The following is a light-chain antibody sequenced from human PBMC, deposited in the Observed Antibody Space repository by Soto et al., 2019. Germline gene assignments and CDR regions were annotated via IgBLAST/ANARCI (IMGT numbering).Light chain of an antibody. Sequence: EIVMTQSPATLSVSPGERATLSCRASQSVSSNLAWYQQKPGQAPRLLIYGASTRATGIPARFSGSGSGTEFTLTISSLQYEDFEVYYCQQYNKWPRTFGQGTKVEIK. V-gene: IGKV3-15*01. CDR2: GAS. CDR3: QQYNKWPRT. J-gene: IGKJ1*01. CDR1: QSVSSN.